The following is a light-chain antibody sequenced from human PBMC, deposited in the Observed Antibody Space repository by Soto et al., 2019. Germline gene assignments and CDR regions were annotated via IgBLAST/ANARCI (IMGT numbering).Light chain of an antibody. V-gene: IGKV3-15*01. CDR2: GAS. CDR3: PQYNNWPPT. CDR1: QSDSSN. J-gene: IGKJ1*01. Sequence: EIVMTQSPATLSVSPGERATLSCRASQSDSSNLAWYQQKPGQAPRLLIYGASTRATGIPARFSGSGSGTEFTLTISSLQSEDFAVYYCPQYNNWPPTFGQGTKLEIK.